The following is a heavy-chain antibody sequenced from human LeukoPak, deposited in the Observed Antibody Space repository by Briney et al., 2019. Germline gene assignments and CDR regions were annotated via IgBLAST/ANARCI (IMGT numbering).Heavy chain of an antibody. CDR1: GGTLSSYA. J-gene: IGHJ4*02. V-gene: IGHV1-69*13. CDR3: ARDRDDIAAGYFDY. CDR2: IIPIFGTA. Sequence: SVKVSCKASGGTLSSYAISRGRQAPGQRLEWVGGIIPIFGTANYAQKFQGRVTITADESTSTAYMELSSLRSEDTAVYYCARDRDDIAAGYFDYWGQGTLVTVSS. D-gene: IGHD6-13*01.